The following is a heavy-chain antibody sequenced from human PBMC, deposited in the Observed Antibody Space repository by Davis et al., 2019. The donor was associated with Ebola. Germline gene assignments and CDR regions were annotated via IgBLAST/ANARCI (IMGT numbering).Heavy chain of an antibody. J-gene: IGHJ5*02. D-gene: IGHD1-26*01. CDR1: GDSVSTSVW. Sequence: SETLSLTCAVSGDSVSTSVWWSWVRQSPGKGLEWLGDIFHSGITNYNPSLKNRVTISMDKSKNQFSLNLTSLTAADTAVYYCTRYRGYSGAYDPWGQGTLVTVSS. CDR2: IFHSGIT. CDR3: TRYRGYSGAYDP. V-gene: IGHV4-4*02.